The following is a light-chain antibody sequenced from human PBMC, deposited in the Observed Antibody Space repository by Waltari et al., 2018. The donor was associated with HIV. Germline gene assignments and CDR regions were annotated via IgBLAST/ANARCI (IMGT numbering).Light chain of an antibody. CDR1: TSNVGTNF. V-gene: IGLV1-47*01. Sequence: QSVLTQPPSASGTPGQRVTISCSGTTSNVGTNFLSWYQHLPGAAPQLLMYRDNRRPSGVPDRFAGSKSGASASLAISGLRSEDEGDYYCATWDGSLGAFFVFGVGTKVTVL. J-gene: IGLJ1*01. CDR2: RDN. CDR3: ATWDGSLGAFFV.